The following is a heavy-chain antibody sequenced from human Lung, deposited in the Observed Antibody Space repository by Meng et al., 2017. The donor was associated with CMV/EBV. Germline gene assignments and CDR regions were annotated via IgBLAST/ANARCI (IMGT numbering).Heavy chain of an antibody. Sequence: GESXKISCAASGFTFSTSWMTWVRQAPGKGLEWVANIREDGSSKYYADPVKGRFTISRDNAKNSLFLQMSSLRAEDTAMYYCARAGLGYCSVTSCYNDYWXEETXVTVSS. CDR1: GFTFSTSW. D-gene: IGHD2-2*02. J-gene: IGHJ4*02. CDR2: IREDGSSK. CDR3: ARAGLGYCSVTSCYNDY. V-gene: IGHV3-7*01.